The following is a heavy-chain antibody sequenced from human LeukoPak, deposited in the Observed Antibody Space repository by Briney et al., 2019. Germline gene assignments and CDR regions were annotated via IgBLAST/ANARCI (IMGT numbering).Heavy chain of an antibody. CDR3: ASEYGSGNYGRRFFDY. Sequence: GGSLRLSCAASGFTFSNYAMHWVRQAPGKGLEWVAAISYDGSSKYYAGSVKGRCTISRDNSRNTLNLQMNSLTAEDTAVYYCASEYGSGNYGRRFFDYWGQGTLVTVSS. J-gene: IGHJ4*02. CDR2: ISYDGSSK. CDR1: GFTFSNYA. V-gene: IGHV3-30-3*01. D-gene: IGHD3-10*01.